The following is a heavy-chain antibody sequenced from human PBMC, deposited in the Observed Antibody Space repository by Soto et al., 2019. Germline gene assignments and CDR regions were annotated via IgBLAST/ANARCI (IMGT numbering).Heavy chain of an antibody. CDR2: IQQDGSEK. D-gene: IGHD3-22*01. CDR1: AFTFSSYW. J-gene: IGHJ6*02. V-gene: IGHV3-7*03. CDR3: ARGRVYYDSSGYYYRDYYGMDV. Sequence: QAGGSLRLSCAASAFTFSSYWMSWVRQAPGKGLEWVANIQQDGSEKYYVDSVKGRFTISRDNAKNSLYLQMNSLRAEATAVYYCARGRVYYDSSGYYYRDYYGMDVWGQGTTVTVSS.